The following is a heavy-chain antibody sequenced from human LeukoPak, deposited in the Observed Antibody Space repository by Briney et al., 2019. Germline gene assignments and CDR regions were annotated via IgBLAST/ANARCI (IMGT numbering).Heavy chain of an antibody. CDR2: ITTRSSYI. J-gene: IGHJ5*02. V-gene: IGHV3-21*06. CDR1: GFTFSSYS. D-gene: IGHD6-13*01. Sequence: NPGGSLRLSCVASGFTFSSYSMNWVRQAPGKGLEWVSSITTRSSYIYYADSVRGRFTISRDDAKNSLYLQMNSLRADDTAVYYCARDPAAAGTVWLDPRGQGTLVTVSS. CDR3: ARDPAAAGTVWLDP.